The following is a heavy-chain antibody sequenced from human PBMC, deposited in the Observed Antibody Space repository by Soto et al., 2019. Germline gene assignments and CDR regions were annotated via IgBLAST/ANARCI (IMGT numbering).Heavy chain of an antibody. CDR3: ARTRPVDTAMYYFDY. V-gene: IGHV1-3*01. D-gene: IGHD5-18*01. Sequence: ASVKVSCKASGYTFTSYAMHWVRQAPGQRLEWMGWINAGNGNTKYSQKFQGRVTITRDTSASTVYMELSSLRSEDTAVYYCARTRPVDTAMYYFDYWGQGTLVTVSS. J-gene: IGHJ4*02. CDR2: INAGNGNT. CDR1: GYTFTSYA.